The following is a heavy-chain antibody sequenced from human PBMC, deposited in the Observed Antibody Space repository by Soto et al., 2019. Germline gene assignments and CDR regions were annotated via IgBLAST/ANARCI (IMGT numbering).Heavy chain of an antibody. D-gene: IGHD3-3*01. V-gene: IGHV4-34*01. J-gene: IGHJ5*02. CDR1: GGSFSGYY. CDR2: INHSGST. Sequence: ASETLSLTCAVYGGSFSGYYWSWIRQPPGKGLEWIGEINHSGSTNYNPSLKSRVTISVDTSKNQFSLKLSSVTAADTAVYYCARAKPRIRFLEWLLGHGWVDPWGQGTLVTVSS. CDR3: ARAKPRIRFLEWLLGHGWVDP.